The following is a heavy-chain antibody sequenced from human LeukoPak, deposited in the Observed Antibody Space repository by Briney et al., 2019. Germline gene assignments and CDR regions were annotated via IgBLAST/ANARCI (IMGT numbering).Heavy chain of an antibody. CDR3: ARDLRVKSDY. J-gene: IGHJ4*02. V-gene: IGHV3-74*01. CDR1: GFTFSNYW. CDR2: IKSDGSRT. Sequence: GGSLRLSCAASGFTFSNYWVHWVRQAPGKGLVWVSRIKSDGSRTDYADSVKGRFTISRDNAKNTLYLQMNSLRAEDTAVYSCARDLRVKSDYWGQGTLVTVSS.